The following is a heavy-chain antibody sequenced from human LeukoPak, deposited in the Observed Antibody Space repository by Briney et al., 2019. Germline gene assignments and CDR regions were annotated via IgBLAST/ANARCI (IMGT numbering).Heavy chain of an antibody. CDR3: AKRAYSGSYYAAFDY. Sequence: PGGSLRLSCAASGFTFSSYWMHWVRQAPGKGLVWVSRINSDGSSTSYADSVKGRFTISRDNAKNTLYLQMNSLRAEDTAVYYCAKRAYSGSYYAAFDYWGQGTLVTVSS. CDR2: INSDGSST. CDR1: GFTFSSYW. J-gene: IGHJ4*02. D-gene: IGHD1-26*01. V-gene: IGHV3-74*01.